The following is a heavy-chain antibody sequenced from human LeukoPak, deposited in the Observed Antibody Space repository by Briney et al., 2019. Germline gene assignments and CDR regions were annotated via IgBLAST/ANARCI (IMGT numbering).Heavy chain of an antibody. CDR2: ISGSSGST. V-gene: IGHV3-23*01. Sequence: GGSLRLSCAASGFTFSSYAMSWVRQAPGKGLEWVSAISGSSGSTYYADSVKGRFTISRDNSKNTLYLQMNSLRAEDTAVYYCATHYYDFWSGYLYYFDYWGQGTLVTVSS. D-gene: IGHD3-3*01. CDR1: GFTFSSYA. J-gene: IGHJ4*02. CDR3: ATHYYDFWSGYLYYFDY.